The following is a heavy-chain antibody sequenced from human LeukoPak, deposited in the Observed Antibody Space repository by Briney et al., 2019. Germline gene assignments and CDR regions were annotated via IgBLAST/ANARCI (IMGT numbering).Heavy chain of an antibody. CDR3: AKDREWSVVPAARPIDY. D-gene: IGHD2-2*01. V-gene: IGHV3-11*01. J-gene: IGHJ4*02. CDR2: ISSSGSTI. Sequence: GGSLRLSCAASGFTFSDYYMSWIRQAPGKGLEWVSYISSSGSTIYYADSVKGRFTISRDNAKNSLYLQMNSPRAEDTAVYYCAKDREWSVVPAARPIDYWGQGTLVTVSS. CDR1: GFTFSDYY.